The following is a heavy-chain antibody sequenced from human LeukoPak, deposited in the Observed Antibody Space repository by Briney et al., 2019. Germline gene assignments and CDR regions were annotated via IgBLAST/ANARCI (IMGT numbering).Heavy chain of an antibody. D-gene: IGHD1-26*01. CDR1: GFTFSSYS. Sequence: GGSLRLSCAASGFTFSSYSMNWVRQAPGKGLEWVSSISSSSSYIYYADSVKGRFTISRDNAKNSLYLQMNSLRAEDTAVYYCARELVVGGQGYWGQGTLATVSS. V-gene: IGHV3-21*01. J-gene: IGHJ4*02. CDR3: ARELVVGGQGY. CDR2: ISSSSSYI.